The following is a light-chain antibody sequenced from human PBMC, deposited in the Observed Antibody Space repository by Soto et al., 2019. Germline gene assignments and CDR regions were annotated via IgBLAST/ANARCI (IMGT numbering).Light chain of an antibody. Sequence: QSALTQPASVSGSPGQSITISCTGTSSDVGGYNYFSWYQPHPARAPKLMIYDVSDRPSGVSNRFSGSNSGHTASLTISGLQAEDEAEYYCSSYTSSSTLMVFGGGTKLTVL. CDR1: SSDVGGYNY. V-gene: IGLV2-14*01. CDR2: DVS. CDR3: SSYTSSSTLMV. J-gene: IGLJ2*01.